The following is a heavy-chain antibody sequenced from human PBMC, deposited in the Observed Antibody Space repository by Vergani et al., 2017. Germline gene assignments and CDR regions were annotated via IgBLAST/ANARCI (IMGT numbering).Heavy chain of an antibody. Sequence: QVQLVQSGAEVKKPGSSVKVSCKASGGTFSSYAISWVRQAPGQGLEWMGGIIPSFGTANYAQKFKGRVTITADESTSTAYMELSSLRSEDTAVYYCARELEDILTGYSQGYFDLWGRGTLVTVSS. J-gene: IGHJ2*01. D-gene: IGHD3-9*01. CDR3: ARELEDILTGYSQGYFDL. CDR2: IIPSFGTA. V-gene: IGHV1-69*12. CDR1: GGTFSSYA.